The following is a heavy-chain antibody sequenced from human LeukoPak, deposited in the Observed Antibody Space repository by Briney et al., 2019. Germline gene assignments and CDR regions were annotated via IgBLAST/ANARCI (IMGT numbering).Heavy chain of an antibody. D-gene: IGHD6-13*01. V-gene: IGHV1-18*01. CDR1: GYTFTING. CDR2: ISTNSGDT. Sequence: ASVKVSCKASGYTFTINGISWVRQAPGRGLEWMGWISTNSGDTIYAEKFHGRVTLTRDASTGTAYMELNSLTYDDTAVYYCARDRWYAFDYWGQGTLVTVSS. CDR3: ARDRWYAFDY. J-gene: IGHJ4*02.